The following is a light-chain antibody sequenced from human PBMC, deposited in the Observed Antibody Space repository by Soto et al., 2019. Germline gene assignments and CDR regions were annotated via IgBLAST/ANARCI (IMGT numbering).Light chain of an antibody. V-gene: IGKV3-11*01. CDR2: DAS. J-gene: IGKJ2*01. CDR3: QQRSNWPPT. Sequence: ESVLTQSPATLSLSPGERATLSCRASQSVSSYLAWYQQKRGQAPRLLIYDASNRATGIPARFSGSGSGTDFTLTISSLEPEDFAVYYCQQRSNWPPTSGQGTNLEIK. CDR1: QSVSSY.